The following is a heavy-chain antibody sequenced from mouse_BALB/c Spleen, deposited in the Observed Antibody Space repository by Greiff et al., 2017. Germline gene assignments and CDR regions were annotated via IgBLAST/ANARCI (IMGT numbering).Heavy chain of an antibody. CDR2: ISSGGST. CDR3: ARESPYDYGPFAY. J-gene: IGHJ3*01. V-gene: IGHV5-6-5*01. D-gene: IGHD2-4*01. CDR1: GFTFSSYA. Sequence: EVKLVESGGGLVKPGGSLKLSCAASGFTFSSYAMSWVRQTPEKRLEWVASISSGGSTYYPDSVKGRFTISRDNARNILYLQMSSLRSEDTAMYYCARESPYDYGPFAYWGQGTLVTVSA.